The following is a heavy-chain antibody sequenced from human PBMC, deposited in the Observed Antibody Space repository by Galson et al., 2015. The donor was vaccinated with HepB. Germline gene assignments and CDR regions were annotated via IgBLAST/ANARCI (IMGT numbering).Heavy chain of an antibody. Sequence: SLRLSCAVSRFTLSNYAMHWVRQAPGKGLEWVAVISYDGSNKYYADSVKGRFTISRDNFKNMLWLQMNSLRAEDTAVYYCARVPYYYGSGSYGWFDPWGQGTLVTVSS. CDR2: ISYDGSNK. D-gene: IGHD3-10*01. CDR3: ARVPYYYGSGSYGWFDP. CDR1: RFTLSNYA. V-gene: IGHV3-30*04. J-gene: IGHJ5*02.